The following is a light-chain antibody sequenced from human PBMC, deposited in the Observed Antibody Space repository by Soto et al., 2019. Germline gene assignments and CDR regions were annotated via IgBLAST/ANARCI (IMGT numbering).Light chain of an antibody. V-gene: IGKV3-20*01. Sequence: EIVLTQSPGTLSLSPGERATLSCRASQKISSRYLAWYQQKPGQAPRFLIYGASSRATGIPDRFSGSGSGTDFTLTISRLEPDDFAVYYCQQYGGTPPITFGQGTRLEIK. CDR3: QQYGGTPPIT. CDR2: GAS. CDR1: QKISSRY. J-gene: IGKJ5*01.